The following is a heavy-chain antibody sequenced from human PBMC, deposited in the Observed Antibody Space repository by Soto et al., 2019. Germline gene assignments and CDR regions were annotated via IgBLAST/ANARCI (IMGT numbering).Heavy chain of an antibody. D-gene: IGHD1-26*01. CDR2: ISGSGGST. J-gene: IGHJ4*02. Sequence: EVQLLESGGGLVQPGGSLRLSCAASGFTFSSYAMRWVRQAPVKGLEWVSAISGSGGSTYYADSVKGRFTISRDNSKNTRYLQMNSLRAEDTAVYYWARRGSGSYYDYWGQGTLVTGSS. V-gene: IGHV3-23*01. CDR3: ARRGSGSYYDY. CDR1: GFTFSSYA.